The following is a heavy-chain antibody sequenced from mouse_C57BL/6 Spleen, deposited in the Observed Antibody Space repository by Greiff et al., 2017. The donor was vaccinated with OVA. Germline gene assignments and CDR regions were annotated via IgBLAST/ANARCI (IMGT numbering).Heavy chain of an antibody. J-gene: IGHJ2*01. CDR1: GYSFTGYY. CDR2: INPSTGGT. V-gene: IGHV1-42*01. D-gene: IGHD4-1*01. CDR3: ARYWDYFDY. Sequence: EVQRVESGPELVKPGASVKISCKASGYSFTGYYMNWVKQSPEKSLEWIGEINPSTGGTTYNQKFKAKATLTVDKSSSTAYMQLKSLTSEDSAVYYCARYWDYFDYWGQGTTLTVSS.